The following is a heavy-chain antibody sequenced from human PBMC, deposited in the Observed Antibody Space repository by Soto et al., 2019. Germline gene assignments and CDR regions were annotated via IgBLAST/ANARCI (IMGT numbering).Heavy chain of an antibody. CDR2: IYYSGST. CDR1: GGSISSGGYY. V-gene: IGHV4-31*03. D-gene: IGHD3-9*01. Sequence: SETLSLTCTVSGGSISSGGYYWSWIRQHPGKGLEWIGYIYYSGSTYYNPSLKSRVTISVDTSKNQFSLKLSSVTAADTAVYYCARVPLPYYDILTGYYKGGMDVWGHGTTVTVSS. J-gene: IGHJ6*02. CDR3: ARVPLPYYDILTGYYKGGMDV.